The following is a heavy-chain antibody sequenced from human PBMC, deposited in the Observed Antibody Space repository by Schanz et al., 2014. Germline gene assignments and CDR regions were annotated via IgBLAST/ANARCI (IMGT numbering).Heavy chain of an antibody. D-gene: IGHD2-2*01. CDR1: GFTFSSYA. J-gene: IGHJ4*02. V-gene: IGHV3-30*04. CDR3: ARESSNDIVLVPGAVFDH. Sequence: VHLLDSGGGLVQPGGSLRLSCAASGFTFSSYALHWVRQAPGKGLEWVAFVPFDGSQKFYADSVKGRFTISRDNSKNTVYLQMNSLRPGDTAVYYCARESSNDIVLVPGAVFDHWGQGILVTVSS. CDR2: VPFDGSQK.